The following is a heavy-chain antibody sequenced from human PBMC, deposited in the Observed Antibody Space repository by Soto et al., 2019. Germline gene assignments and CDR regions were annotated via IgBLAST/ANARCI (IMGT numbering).Heavy chain of an antibody. V-gene: IGHV3-23*01. J-gene: IGHJ4*02. CDR2: ISGSDDST. Sequence: EVQLLESGGGLVQPGGSLRLSCAASGFTLSSYAMSWVRQAPGKGLEGVSIISGSDDSTYYADSVKGRFTISRDNSKKTLYLQMNSLRAEDTAIYYCAKDLLTTGIMVDSWGQGTLVTVSS. CDR3: AKDLLTTGIMVDS. D-gene: IGHD4-17*01. CDR1: GFTLSSYA.